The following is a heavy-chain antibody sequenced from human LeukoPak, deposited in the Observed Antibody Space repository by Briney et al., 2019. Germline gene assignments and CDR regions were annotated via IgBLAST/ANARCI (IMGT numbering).Heavy chain of an antibody. CDR3: AKGKINHEGAFDV. Sequence: PGGSLRLSCAGSGFSFSDYAMSWVRQAPGKGLEWFSGFSDSFSGSGGRTHSADSVKGRFTISRDNSKKMLYLQMNSLRAEDTAVYYCAKGKINHEGAFDVWGQGTLVTVSS. CDR1: GFSFSDYA. V-gene: IGHV3-23*01. J-gene: IGHJ3*01. CDR2: FSDSFSGSGGRT.